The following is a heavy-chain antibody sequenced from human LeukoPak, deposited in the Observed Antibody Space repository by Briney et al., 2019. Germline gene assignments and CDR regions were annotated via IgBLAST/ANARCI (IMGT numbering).Heavy chain of an antibody. J-gene: IGHJ4*02. V-gene: IGHV3-23*01. D-gene: IGHD2-21*01. CDR3: ARHPSIYKFRDC. CDR2: ISESGGGT. CDR1: GFTFSSYA. Sequence: GGSLRLSCAASGFTFSSYAMHWVRQAPGKGLEWVSSISESGGGTFYADSVKGRFIISRDNSKNTLFLQMNSLRAEDTAVYYCARHPSIYKFRDCWGQGTLVTVSS.